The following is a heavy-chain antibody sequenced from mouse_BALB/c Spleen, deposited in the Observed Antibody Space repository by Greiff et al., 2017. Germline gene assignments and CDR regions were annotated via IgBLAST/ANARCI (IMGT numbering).Heavy chain of an antibody. CDR2: IRNKANGYTT. CDR3: ARDIYYGNSGFAY. J-gene: IGHJ3*01. CDR1: GFTFTDYY. D-gene: IGHD2-1*01. V-gene: IGHV7-3*02. Sequence: EVQVVESGGGLVRPGGSLRLSCATSGFTFTDYYMSWVRQPPGKALEWLGFIRNKANGYTTEYSASVKGRFTISRDNSQSILYLQMNTLRAEDSATYYCARDIYYGNSGFAYWGQGTLVTVSA.